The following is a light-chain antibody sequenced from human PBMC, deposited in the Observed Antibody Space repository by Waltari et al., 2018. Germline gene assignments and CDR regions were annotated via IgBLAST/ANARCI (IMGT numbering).Light chain of an antibody. V-gene: IGKV3-15*01. CDR2: DAS. CDR1: QTVNAN. CDR3: HHYNTWPPGT. Sequence: EIVMTQSPATLYVSPGERATLSCRASQTVNANLAWYQRTPGQAPRLLIYDASKRATGIPARFSGSGSGTDFTLTISILQSEDFGIYYCHHYNTWPPGTFGQGTKLDNK. J-gene: IGKJ2*02.